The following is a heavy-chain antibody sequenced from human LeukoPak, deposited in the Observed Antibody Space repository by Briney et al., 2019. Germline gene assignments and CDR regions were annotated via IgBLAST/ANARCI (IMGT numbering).Heavy chain of an antibody. V-gene: IGHV1-18*01. Sequence: ASVKVSCKASGYTFTTYGISGVRQAPGQGLEWMGWISAYNGNTNYAQKLQGRVTMTTDTSTSTAYMELRSLRSDDTAVYYCAREVSEEGDGSAYNYWGQGTLVTVSS. CDR2: ISAYNGNT. CDR1: GYTFTTYG. J-gene: IGHJ4*02. D-gene: IGHD3-10*01. CDR3: AREVSEEGDGSAYNY.